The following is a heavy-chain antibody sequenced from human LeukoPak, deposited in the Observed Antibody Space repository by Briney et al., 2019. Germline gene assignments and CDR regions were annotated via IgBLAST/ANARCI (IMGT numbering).Heavy chain of an antibody. J-gene: IGHJ4*02. D-gene: IGHD3-3*01. CDR1: GYTFTSYG. V-gene: IGHV1-18*01. CDR3: ARVIRFLEWLPDY. Sequence: ASVKVSCKASGYTFTSYGISWVRQAPGQGLEWRGWISAYSGNTNYAQKLQGRVTMTTGTSTSTAYMELRSLRSDDTAVYYCARVIRFLEWLPDYWGQGTLVTVSS. CDR2: ISAYSGNT.